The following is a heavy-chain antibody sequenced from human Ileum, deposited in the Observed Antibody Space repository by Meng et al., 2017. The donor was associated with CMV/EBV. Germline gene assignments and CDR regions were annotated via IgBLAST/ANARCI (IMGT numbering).Heavy chain of an antibody. CDR1: AW. V-gene: IGHV3-15*01. J-gene: IGHJ4*02. CDR3: TTFTPAADCSSTSCLFDN. CDR2: TLSQTAGGTT. Sequence: AWMNWVRQAPGKGLEWVGRTLSQTAGGTTDYAPPVKGRFTISRDDSRNTLFLEIKNLKSEDTAMYYCTTFTPAADCSSTSCLFDNWGQGTLVTVSS. D-gene: IGHD2-2*01.